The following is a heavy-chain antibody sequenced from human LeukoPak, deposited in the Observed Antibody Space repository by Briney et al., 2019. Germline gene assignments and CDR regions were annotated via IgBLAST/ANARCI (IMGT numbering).Heavy chain of an antibody. CDR1: GGSISSDSYY. Sequence: SETLSLTCTVSGGSISSDSYYWAWIRQPPGKGLEWIGTFYKDGSTFYNPSLKTRVLISADTSKNQFSLKLTSVTAADRAVYYCARQYYYYYMDVWGKGTTVTVSS. CDR2: FYKDGST. J-gene: IGHJ6*03. CDR3: ARQYYYYYMDV. V-gene: IGHV4-39*07.